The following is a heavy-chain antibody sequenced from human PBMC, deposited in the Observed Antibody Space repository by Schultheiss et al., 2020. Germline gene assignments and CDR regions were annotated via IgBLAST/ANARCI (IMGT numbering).Heavy chain of an antibody. CDR3: AKADRWYPFDF. CDR2: ISGSGGST. CDR1: GFTFSSYA. V-gene: IGHV3-23*01. J-gene: IGHJ4*02. Sequence: GGSLRLSCAASGFTFSSYAMSWVRQAPGKGLEWVSAISGSGGSTFYADSVKGRFTISRDNSKNTLYLQMNSLRADDTALYYCAKADRWYPFDFWGQGTLVNGYS. D-gene: IGHD4-23*01.